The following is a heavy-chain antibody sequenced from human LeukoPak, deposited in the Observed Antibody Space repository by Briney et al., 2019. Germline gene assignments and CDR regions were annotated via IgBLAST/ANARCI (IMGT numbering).Heavy chain of an antibody. CDR2: IRGAEGGT. V-gene: IGHV3-23*01. CDR1: GFTINTFT. D-gene: IGHD6-19*01. Sequence: PGGSLRLSCAASGFTINTFTMNWVRQAPRKGLEWVSTIRGAEGGTYYADSVKGRFTISRDNFENTLYLQMNYLREEDTALYYCAKAFSSGWSPFDYWGQGALVTVSS. J-gene: IGHJ4*02. CDR3: AKAFSSGWSPFDY.